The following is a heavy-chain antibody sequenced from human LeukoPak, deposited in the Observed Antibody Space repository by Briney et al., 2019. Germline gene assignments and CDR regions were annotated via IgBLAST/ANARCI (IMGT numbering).Heavy chain of an antibody. J-gene: IGHJ4*02. V-gene: IGHV1-2*02. CDR1: RYTFTGYY. CDR2: INPNSGGT. D-gene: IGHD2-2*01. CDR3: ARARGIVVPSPFDY. Sequence: ASVKVSCKASRYTFTGYYMHWVRQAPGQGLEWMGWINPNSGGTNYAQKFQGRVTMTRDTSISTAYMELSRLRSDDTAVYYCARARGIVVPSPFDYWGQGTLVTVSS.